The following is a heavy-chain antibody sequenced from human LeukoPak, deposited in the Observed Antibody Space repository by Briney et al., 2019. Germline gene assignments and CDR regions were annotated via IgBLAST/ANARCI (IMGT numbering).Heavy chain of an antibody. CDR3: ASYGGNRDY. CDR2: IYDSGST. CDR1: GGSIRSSYYY. V-gene: IGHV4-39*07. Sequence: SKTLSLTCTVSGGSIRSSYYYWGWIRQPPGKGLEWIGSIYDSGSTYYNPSLKSRVTISVDRSKNQFSLKLSSVTAADTAVYYCASYGGNRDYWGQGTLVTVSS. J-gene: IGHJ4*02. D-gene: IGHD4-23*01.